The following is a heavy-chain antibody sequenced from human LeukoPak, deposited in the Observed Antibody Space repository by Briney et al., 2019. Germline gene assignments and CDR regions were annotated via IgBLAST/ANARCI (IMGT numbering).Heavy chain of an antibody. J-gene: IGHJ3*02. CDR2: ISSSSSYI. V-gene: IGHV3-21*01. CDR1: GFTFSSYS. D-gene: IGHD1-26*01. CDR3: ARDSGTRLPGLFDI. Sequence: PGGSLRLSCAASGFTFSSYSMNWVRQAPGKGLEWVSSISSSSSYIYYADSVKGRFTISRDNAKNSLYLQMNSLRAEDTAVYYCARDSGTRLPGLFDIWGQGTMVTVSS.